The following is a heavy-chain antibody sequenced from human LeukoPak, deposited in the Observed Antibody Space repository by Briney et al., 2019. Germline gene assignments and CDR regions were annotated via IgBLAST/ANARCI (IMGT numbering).Heavy chain of an antibody. J-gene: IGHJ4*02. CDR2: INPNSGGT. Sequence: GASVKVSCKASGYTFTGYYMHWVRQAPGQGLEWMGWINPNSGGTNYAQKLHGRVTMTRDTSTSTVYMELSSLRSEDTAVYYCAREGFHGRELFPTFDYWGQGTLVTVSS. V-gene: IGHV1-2*02. CDR3: AREGFHGRELFPTFDY. D-gene: IGHD3-10*01. CDR1: GYTFTGYY.